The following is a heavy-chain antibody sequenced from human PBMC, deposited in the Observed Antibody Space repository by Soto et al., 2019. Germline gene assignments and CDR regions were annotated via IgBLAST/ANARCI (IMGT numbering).Heavy chain of an antibody. Sequence: ASETLSLTCAVSGYPINSDYYWGWIRQPPGKGLEWIGSVDHSGRTYYSPSLRSRLTIFIDTSKNQFSLRLTSVTAADTAMYFCAKKGYYPSGKINLFDSWGPGTLVTVSS. CDR2: VDHSGRT. D-gene: IGHD3-10*01. CDR1: GYPINSDYY. CDR3: AKKGYYPSGKINLFDS. J-gene: IGHJ4*02. V-gene: IGHV4-38-2*01.